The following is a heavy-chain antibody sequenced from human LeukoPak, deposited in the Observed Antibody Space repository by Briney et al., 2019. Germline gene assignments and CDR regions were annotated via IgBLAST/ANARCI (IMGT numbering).Heavy chain of an antibody. V-gene: IGHV3-23*01. J-gene: IGHJ6*03. CDR2: ISGSGGST. Sequence: GGSLRLSCAASGFTFSSYAMSWVRQAPGKGLEWVSAISGSGGSTYYADSVKGRFTISRDNSKNTLYLQMNSLRAEDTAVYYCAREEVSLVATITGYYYYYYMDVWAKGPRSPSP. CDR1: GFTFSSYA. D-gene: IGHD5-12*01. CDR3: AREEVSLVATITGYYYYYYMDV.